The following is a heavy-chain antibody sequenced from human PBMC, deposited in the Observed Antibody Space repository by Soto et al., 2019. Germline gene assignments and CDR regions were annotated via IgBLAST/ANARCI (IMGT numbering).Heavy chain of an antibody. CDR3: ARAKTYDFWSGYAYYFDY. CDR1: GYTFTSHA. D-gene: IGHD3-3*01. V-gene: IGHV1-3*01. CDR2: INAGNGNT. J-gene: IGHJ4*02. Sequence: ASVKVSCKASGYTFTSHAMHWVRQAPGQRLEWMGWINAGNGNTKYSQKFQGRVTITRDTSASTAYMELSSLRSEDTAVYYCARAKTYDFWSGYAYYFDYWGQGPLVTVSS.